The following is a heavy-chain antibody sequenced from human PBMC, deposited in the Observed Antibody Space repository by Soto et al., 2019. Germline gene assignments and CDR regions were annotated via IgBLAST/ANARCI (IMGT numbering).Heavy chain of an antibody. V-gene: IGHV3-7*04. Sequence: EVQLVESGGGLVQPGGSLRLSCAASGFTFSGYWMSWVRQAPGKGLEWVAHIKQHGSEKYYVDSVKGRFTISRDNAKNSLYLQMNSLRAEDTAVYYCATVVGAPNWFDPWGQGTLVTVSS. J-gene: IGHJ5*02. D-gene: IGHD1-26*01. CDR2: IKQHGSEK. CDR1: GFTFSGYW. CDR3: ATVVGAPNWFDP.